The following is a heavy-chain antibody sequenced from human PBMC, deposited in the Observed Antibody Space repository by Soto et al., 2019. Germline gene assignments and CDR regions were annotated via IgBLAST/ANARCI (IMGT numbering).Heavy chain of an antibody. V-gene: IGHV3-9*01. D-gene: IGHD3-10*01. Sequence: PVGSLRLSCVASGFSFEDYDMHWVRQVPGKGLEWVSSISSNSGAIKYADSVKGRFSLSRDNAKNSMYLEMNSLRVEDRAFYFCVKGKLGGPKVLLNSWGQGTLVNVSS. CDR2: ISSNSGAI. CDR1: GFSFEDYD. CDR3: VKGKLGGPKVLLNS. J-gene: IGHJ1*01.